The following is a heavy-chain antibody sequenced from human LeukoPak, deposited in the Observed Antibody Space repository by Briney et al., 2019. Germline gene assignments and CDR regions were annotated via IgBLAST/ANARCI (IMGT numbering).Heavy chain of an antibody. J-gene: IGHJ4*02. Sequence: SETLSLTCTVSGDSISSYSWSWIRQPPGEGLEWIGYIYHSGSANYSPSLKSRLTMSADTSKNQFSLKLSSVTAADMAVYYCARRYCSGGYCYSDYWGQGTLVTVSS. V-gene: IGHV4-59*08. CDR2: IYHSGSA. CDR1: GDSISSYS. CDR3: ARRYCSGGYCYSDY. D-gene: IGHD2-15*01.